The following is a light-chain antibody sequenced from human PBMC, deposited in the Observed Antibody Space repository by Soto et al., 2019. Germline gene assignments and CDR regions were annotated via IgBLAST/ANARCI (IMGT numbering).Light chain of an antibody. J-gene: IGLJ3*02. CDR3: SSYTRSSALEV. V-gene: IGLV2-14*01. CDR1: SSDIGDFPY. Sequence: QSVLSQPASVSGSPGQSLTISCTGGSSDIGDFPYVSWYQQQPCKAPKLLISEVSVRPSGVSHRFSGSKSVNTASLTISGLQVEDEATYFCSSYTRSSALEVFGGGTKLTVI. CDR2: EVS.